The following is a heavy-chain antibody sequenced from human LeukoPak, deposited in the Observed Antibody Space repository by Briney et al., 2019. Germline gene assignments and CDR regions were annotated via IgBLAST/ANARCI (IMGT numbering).Heavy chain of an antibody. V-gene: IGHV3-23*01. J-gene: IGHJ4*02. Sequence: GGSLRLSCAASGFTFSSYAMSWVRQAPGKGLEWVSAISGSGGSTYYADSVKGQFTISRDNSKNTLYLQMNSLRAEDTAVYYCAKGRYFWSGYGSDYWGQGTLVTVSS. CDR2: ISGSGGST. CDR3: AKGRYFWSGYGSDY. D-gene: IGHD3-3*01. CDR1: GFTFSSYA.